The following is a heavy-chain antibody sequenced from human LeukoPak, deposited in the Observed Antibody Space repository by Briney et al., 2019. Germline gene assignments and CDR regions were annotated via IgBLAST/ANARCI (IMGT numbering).Heavy chain of an antibody. CDR1: GFTFSSYS. Sequence: PGGSLRLSCAASGFTFSSYSMNWVRQAPGKGLEWVSSISSSSSYIYYADSVKGRFTISRDNAKNSLYLQMNSLRAEDTAVYYCAKVRARYCSGGSCLHFDYWGQGTLVTVSS. CDR2: ISSSSSYI. D-gene: IGHD2-15*01. V-gene: IGHV3-21*01. J-gene: IGHJ4*02. CDR3: AKVRARYCSGGSCLHFDY.